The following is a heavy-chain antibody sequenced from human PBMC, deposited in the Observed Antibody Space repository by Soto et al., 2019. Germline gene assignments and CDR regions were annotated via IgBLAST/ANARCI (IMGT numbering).Heavy chain of an antibody. CDR1: GFTFSRYG. CDR3: AKDHGMDV. J-gene: IGHJ6*02. V-gene: IGHV3-30*18. CDR2: ISHDGSNK. Sequence: QVQLVESGGGVVQPGRSLRLSCAASGFTFSRYGMHWVRQAPGKGLEWVAVISHDGSNKYYADSVKGRFTISRDNSKNTLHLQMNSLRAEDPAVYYCAKDHGMDVWGQGTTVTVSS.